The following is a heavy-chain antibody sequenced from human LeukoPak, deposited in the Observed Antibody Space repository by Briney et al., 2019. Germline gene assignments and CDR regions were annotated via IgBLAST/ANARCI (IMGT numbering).Heavy chain of an antibody. CDR3: AREDIVVVPAAIDTEGYYYYGMDV. CDR1: GFTFSSYS. J-gene: IGHJ6*02. D-gene: IGHD2-2*02. Sequence: PGGSLRLSCAASGFTFSSYSMNWVRQAPGKGLEWVSSISSSSSYIYYADSVKGRFTISRDNAKNSLYLQMNSLRAEDTAVYYCAREDIVVVPAAIDTEGYYYYGMDVWGQGTTVTVSS. CDR2: ISSSSSYI. V-gene: IGHV3-21*01.